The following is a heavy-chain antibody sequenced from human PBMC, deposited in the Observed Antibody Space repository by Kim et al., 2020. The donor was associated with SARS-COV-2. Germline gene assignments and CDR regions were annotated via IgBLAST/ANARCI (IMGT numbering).Heavy chain of an antibody. Sequence: GGSLRLSCAASGFTFSTYAMHWVRQAPGKGLEWVAVVSYDGTQKYFGDSVKGRVTISRDNSNNTLSLQMDSLRAEDTAVYFCASDNDFHGSGVWYFALWG. CDR1: GFTFSTYA. D-gene: IGHD3-10*01. V-gene: IGHV3-30*04. J-gene: IGHJ2*01. CDR2: VSYDGTQK. CDR3: ASDNDFHGSGVWYFAL.